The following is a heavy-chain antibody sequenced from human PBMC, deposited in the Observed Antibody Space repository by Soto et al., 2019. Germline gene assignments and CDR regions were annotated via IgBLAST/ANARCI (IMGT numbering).Heavy chain of an antibody. CDR2: ISSSSSTI. Sequence: GGSLRLSCAASGFTFSSYSMNWVRQAPGKGLEWVSYISSSSSTIYYADSVKGRFTISRDNAKNSLYLQMNSLRAEDTAVYYCARDFSGYSGYDPYNWFDPWGQGTLVTVSS. D-gene: IGHD5-12*01. CDR3: ARDFSGYSGYDPYNWFDP. V-gene: IGHV3-48*01. CDR1: GFTFSSYS. J-gene: IGHJ5*02.